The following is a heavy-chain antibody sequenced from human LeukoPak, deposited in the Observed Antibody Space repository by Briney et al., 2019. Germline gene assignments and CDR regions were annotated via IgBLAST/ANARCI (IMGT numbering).Heavy chain of an antibody. D-gene: IGHD3-22*01. V-gene: IGHV4-34*01. CDR1: GGSFSGYY. Sequence: SETLSLTCAVYGGSFSGYYWSWIRQPPGKGLEWIGEINHSGSTNYNPSLKSRVTISVDTSKNQFSLKLSSVTAADTAVYYCARTNATYYYDSSGYSYYYYYYMDVWGKGTTVTVSS. CDR2: INHSGST. J-gene: IGHJ6*03. CDR3: ARTNATYYYDSSGYSYYYYYYMDV.